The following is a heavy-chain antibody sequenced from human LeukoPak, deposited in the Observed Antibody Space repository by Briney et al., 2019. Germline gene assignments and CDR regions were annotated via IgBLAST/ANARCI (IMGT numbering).Heavy chain of an antibody. J-gene: IGHJ4*02. CDR2: IHSDGRVT. CDR3: ARAQDTYNSLYFDY. Sequence: PGGSLRLSCAGSGFSFNNYWMHWVRQAPGKGLVWVSRIHSDGRVTTYAASVKGRFTISKDSARNTLYLQMKTLRVEDTAVYYCARAQDTYNSLYFDYWGQGALVTVPS. D-gene: IGHD5-24*01. CDR1: GFSFNNYW. V-gene: IGHV3-74*01.